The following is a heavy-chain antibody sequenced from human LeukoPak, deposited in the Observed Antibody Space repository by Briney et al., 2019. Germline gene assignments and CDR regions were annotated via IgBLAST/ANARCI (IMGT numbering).Heavy chain of an antibody. CDR3: ARVSQPHDAFDI. Sequence: GGSLRLSCAASGFPFSSYSMNWLRQAPGKGLEWVSSISRSSSYIYYADSVEGRFTISRDNSKNTLYLQMNSLRAEDTAVYYCARVSQPHDAFDIWGQGTMVTVSS. CDR1: GFPFSSYS. V-gene: IGHV3-21*01. J-gene: IGHJ3*02. CDR2: ISRSSSYI.